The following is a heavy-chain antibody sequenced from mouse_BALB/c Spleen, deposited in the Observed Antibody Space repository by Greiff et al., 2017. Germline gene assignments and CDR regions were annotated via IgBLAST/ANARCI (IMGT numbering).Heavy chain of an antibody. V-gene: IGHV1-54*01. Sequence: VQLQESGAELVRPGTSVKVSCKASGYAFTNYLIEWVKQRPGQGLEWIGVINPGSGGTNYNEKFKGKATLTADKSSSTAYMQLSSLTSDDSAVYFCANTMIMTSYAMDYWGQGTSVTVSS. D-gene: IGHD2-4*01. J-gene: IGHJ4*01. CDR2: INPGSGGT. CDR1: GYAFTNYL. CDR3: ANTMIMTSYAMDY.